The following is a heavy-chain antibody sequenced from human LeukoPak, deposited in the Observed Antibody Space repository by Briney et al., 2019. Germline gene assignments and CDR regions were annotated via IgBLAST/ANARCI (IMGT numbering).Heavy chain of an antibody. CDR2: INHSGST. D-gene: IGHD4-11*01. Sequence: GSLRLSCAASGFTFSGYYWSWIRQPPGKGLEWIGEINHSGSTNYNPSLKSRVTISVDTSKNQFSLKLSSVTAADTAVYYCARGGSNPVGNFQHWGQGTLVTVSS. V-gene: IGHV4-34*01. CDR3: ARGGSNPVGNFQH. J-gene: IGHJ1*01. CDR1: GFTFSGYY.